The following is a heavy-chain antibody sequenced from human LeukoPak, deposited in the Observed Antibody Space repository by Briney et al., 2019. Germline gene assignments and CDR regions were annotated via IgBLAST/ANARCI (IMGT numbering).Heavy chain of an antibody. CDR3: ARDSSSYTPYFDY. J-gene: IGHJ4*02. CDR2: INPSGGST. V-gene: IGHV1-46*01. CDR1: GYTFTSYY. D-gene: IGHD6-6*01. Sequence: GESLKISCKASGYTFTSYYMHWVRQAPGQGLEWMGIINPSGGSTSYAQKFQGRVTMTRDMSTSTVYMELSSLRSEDTAVYYCARDSSSYTPYFDYWGQGTLVTVSS.